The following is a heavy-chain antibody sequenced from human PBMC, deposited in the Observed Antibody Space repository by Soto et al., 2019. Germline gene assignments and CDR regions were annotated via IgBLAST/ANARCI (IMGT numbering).Heavy chain of an antibody. V-gene: IGHV1-3*01. Sequence: ASVKVSCKASGYTFTSYDMHGVRQAPGQRLEWMGWINAGNGNTKYSQKFQGRVTITRDTSASTAYMELSSLRSEDTAVYYCARDLSITIFGVVTSEYYYYYMDVWGKGTTVTVS. CDR3: ARDLSITIFGVVTSEYYYYYMDV. D-gene: IGHD3-3*01. CDR2: INAGNGNT. CDR1: GYTFTSYD. J-gene: IGHJ6*03.